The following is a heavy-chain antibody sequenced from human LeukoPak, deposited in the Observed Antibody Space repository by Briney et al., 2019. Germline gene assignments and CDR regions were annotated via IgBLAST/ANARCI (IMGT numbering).Heavy chain of an antibody. CDR2: ISIGSTTI. D-gene: IGHD1-26*01. CDR3: ARDGAYSGSYRAAFDI. J-gene: IGHJ3*02. CDR1: GFTFSSYS. Sequence: GGSLRLSCAASGFTFSSYSMNWVRQAPGKGGEWGSYISIGSTTIYNPDSVKGRFTISRDNAKNSLYLQMNSLRAEDTAVYYCARDGAYSGSYRAAFDIWGRGTMVTVSS. V-gene: IGHV3-48*04.